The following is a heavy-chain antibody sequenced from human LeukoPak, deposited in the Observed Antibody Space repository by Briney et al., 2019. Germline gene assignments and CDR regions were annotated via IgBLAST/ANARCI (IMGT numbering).Heavy chain of an antibody. Sequence: SETLSLTCTVSGGSISSYYWSWIRQPPGKGLEWIGEIYHSGSTNYNPSLKSRVTISVDKSKNQFSLKLSSVTAADTAVYYCARVGTMVRGASGAFDIWGQGTMVTVSS. CDR2: IYHSGST. D-gene: IGHD3-10*01. V-gene: IGHV4-59*12. CDR3: ARVGTMVRGASGAFDI. CDR1: GGSISSYY. J-gene: IGHJ3*02.